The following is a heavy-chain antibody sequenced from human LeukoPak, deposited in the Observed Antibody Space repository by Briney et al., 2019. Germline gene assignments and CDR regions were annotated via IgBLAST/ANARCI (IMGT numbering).Heavy chain of an antibody. D-gene: IGHD4-17*01. Sequence: SETLSLTCTVSGGSISTYYWSWIRKPAGKGLEWIGRIYSGGSSNYNPSLKSRLTMSVDTSKNQFSLKLSSVTAADTAVYYCARVTSGDYVGYWGQGTLVTVSS. CDR2: IYSGGSS. CDR1: GGSISTYY. V-gene: IGHV4-4*07. J-gene: IGHJ4*02. CDR3: ARVTSGDYVGY.